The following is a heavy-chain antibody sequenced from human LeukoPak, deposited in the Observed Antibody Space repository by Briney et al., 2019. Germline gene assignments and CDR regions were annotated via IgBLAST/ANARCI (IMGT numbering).Heavy chain of an antibody. Sequence: SEPLSLTCAVYGGSFSGYYWSWIRQPPGKGLEWIGEINHSGSTNYNPSLKSRVTISVDTSRNQFSLKLSSVTAADTAVYYCAGSDSSSWYYFDYWGQGTLVTVSS. CDR3: AGSDSSSWYYFDY. CDR2: INHSGST. D-gene: IGHD6-13*01. J-gene: IGHJ4*02. V-gene: IGHV4-34*01. CDR1: GGSFSGYY.